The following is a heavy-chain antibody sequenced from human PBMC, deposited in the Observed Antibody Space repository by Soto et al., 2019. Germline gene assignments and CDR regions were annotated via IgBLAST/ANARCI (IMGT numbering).Heavy chain of an antibody. CDR1: GCTFSGFY. CDR3: ASAAVTGTAGLDF. Sequence: ASVKVSCKASGCTFSGFYMHWVRPAPGQGLEWMGWINPNSGGTKSAVKFQGRVTMTRDTSISTAYMELSRLTSDDPAVYYCASAAVTGTAGLDFWGQGTQVTVSS. D-gene: IGHD6-19*01. J-gene: IGHJ4*02. CDR2: INPNSGGT. V-gene: IGHV1-2*02.